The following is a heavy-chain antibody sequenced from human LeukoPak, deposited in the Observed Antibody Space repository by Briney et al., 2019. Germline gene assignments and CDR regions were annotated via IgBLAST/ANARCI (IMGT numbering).Heavy chain of an antibody. CDR1: GYSISSGYY. Sequence: SETLSLTCAVSGYSISSGYYWGWIRQPPGKGLEWIVSIYHSGSTYYNPSLKSRVTISVDTSKNQFSLKLSSVTAADTAVYYCARVTRCKGTCYMDVWGKGTTVTVSS. V-gene: IGHV4-38-2*01. CDR3: ARVTRCKGTCYMDV. D-gene: IGHD4-17*01. CDR2: IYHSGST. J-gene: IGHJ6*03.